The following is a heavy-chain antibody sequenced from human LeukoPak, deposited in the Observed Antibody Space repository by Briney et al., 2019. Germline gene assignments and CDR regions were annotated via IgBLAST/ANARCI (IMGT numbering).Heavy chain of an antibody. J-gene: IGHJ4*02. D-gene: IGHD2-15*01. V-gene: IGHV3-21*01. CDR3: ARETVAAFSYFDY. Sequence: GGSLRLSCAASGFTFSSYSMNWVRQAPGKGLEWVSSISSSSSYIYYADSVKGRFTISGDNAKNSLYLQMNSLRAEDTAVYYCARETVAAFSYFDYWGQGTLVTVSS. CDR1: GFTFSSYS. CDR2: ISSSSSYI.